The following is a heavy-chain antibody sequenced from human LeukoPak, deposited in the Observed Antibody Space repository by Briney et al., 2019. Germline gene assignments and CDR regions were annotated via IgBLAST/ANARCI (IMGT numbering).Heavy chain of an antibody. CDR2: IKQDGSEK. CDR3: ARDFPTPSVENWFDP. Sequence: GGSLRLSCAASGFTFSSYWMSWVRQAPGKGLEWVANIKQDGSEKYYVDSVKGRFTISRDNAKNSLYLQMNSLRAEDTAVYCCARDFPTPSVENWFDPWGQGTLVTVSS. J-gene: IGHJ5*02. CDR1: GFTFSSYW. D-gene: IGHD4-23*01. V-gene: IGHV3-7*01.